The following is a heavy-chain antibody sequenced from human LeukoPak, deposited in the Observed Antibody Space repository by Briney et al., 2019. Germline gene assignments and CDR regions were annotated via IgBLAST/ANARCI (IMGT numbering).Heavy chain of an antibody. D-gene: IGHD3-22*01. CDR3: VRAMIGVPDDAFDI. V-gene: IGHV4-34*01. Sequence: PSETLSLTCAVYGGSFSGYYWSSICQPPGKGLEWIGEINHSGGTNYNPSLKSRVTISVDTSKNQFSLKLSSVTAADTAVYYCVRAMIGVPDDAFDIWGQGTMVTVSS. CDR2: INHSGGT. J-gene: IGHJ3*02. CDR1: GGSFSGYY.